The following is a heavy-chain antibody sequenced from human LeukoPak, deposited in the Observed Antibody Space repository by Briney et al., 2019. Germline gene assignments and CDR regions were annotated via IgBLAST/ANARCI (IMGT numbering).Heavy chain of an antibody. CDR2: INPNSGGT. V-gene: IGHV1-2*02. CDR3: ARDDPRGWYYFDY. CDR1: GYTFTGYY. Sequence: ASVKVSCKASGYTFTGYYMHWVRQAPGQGLEWMGWINPNSGGTNYAQKFQGRVTMTRDTSISTAYMELSRLRSDDTAVYYCARDDPRGWYYFDYRGQGTLVTVSS. J-gene: IGHJ4*02. D-gene: IGHD3-10*01.